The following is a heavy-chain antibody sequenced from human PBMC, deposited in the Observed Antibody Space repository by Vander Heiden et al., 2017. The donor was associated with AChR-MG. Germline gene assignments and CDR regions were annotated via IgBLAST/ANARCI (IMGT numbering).Heavy chain of an antibody. V-gene: IGHV4-34*01. D-gene: IGHD3-3*01. Sequence: QVQLQQRGAGLLKPSETLSLTCAVYGGSSSGYYWRWIRQPPGKGLEWIGEINHSGSTNYNPSLKSRVTISVDTSKNQFSLKLSSVTAADTAVYYCARGPYYDFWSGYYPSFDYWGHGTLVTVSS. CDR2: INHSGST. CDR1: GGSSSGYY. J-gene: IGHJ4*01. CDR3: ARGPYYDFWSGYYPSFDY.